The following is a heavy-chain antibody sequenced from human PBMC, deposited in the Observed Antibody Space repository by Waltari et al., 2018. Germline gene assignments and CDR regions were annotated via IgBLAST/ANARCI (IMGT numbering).Heavy chain of an antibody. CDR1: GYTFTGYY. CDR3: ARAPYYYDSSGYREGDY. J-gene: IGHJ4*02. Sequence: QVQLVQSGAEVKKPWASVKVSCKASGYTFTGYYVHWVRQAPGQGLEWMGWINPNSGGTTYAQKFQGRVTMTRDTSISTAYMELSRLRSDDTAVYYCARAPYYYDSSGYREGDYWGQGTLVTVSS. D-gene: IGHD3-22*01. V-gene: IGHV1-2*02. CDR2: INPNSGGT.